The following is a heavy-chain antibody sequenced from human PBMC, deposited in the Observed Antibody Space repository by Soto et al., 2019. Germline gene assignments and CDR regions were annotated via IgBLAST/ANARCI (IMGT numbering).Heavy chain of an antibody. V-gene: IGHV3-33*01. J-gene: IGHJ6*02. CDR3: ARGIGYYDFWSGGDYYGMDV. D-gene: IGHD3-3*01. CDR1: GFTFSSYG. Sequence: GGSLRLSCAASGFTFSSYGMHWVRQAPGKGLEWVAVIWYDGSNKYYADSVKGRFTISRDNSKNTLYLQMNSLRAEDTAVYYCARGIGYYDFWSGGDYYGMDVWGQGTTVTVSS. CDR2: IWYDGSNK.